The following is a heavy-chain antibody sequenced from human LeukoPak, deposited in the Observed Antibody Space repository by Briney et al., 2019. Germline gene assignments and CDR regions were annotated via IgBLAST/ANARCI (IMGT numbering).Heavy chain of an antibody. V-gene: IGHV3-48*03. CDR2: ISSSSGSTI. D-gene: IGHD1-26*01. Sequence: PGGSLRLSCAASGFTFSAYEVNWVRQAPGKGLEWVSYISSSSGSTIYYADSVKGRFTISRDNAKNSLSLQMNSLRAEDTAVYYCARDGWVDYWGQGTLVTVSS. J-gene: IGHJ4*02. CDR3: ARDGWVDY. CDR1: GFTFSAYE.